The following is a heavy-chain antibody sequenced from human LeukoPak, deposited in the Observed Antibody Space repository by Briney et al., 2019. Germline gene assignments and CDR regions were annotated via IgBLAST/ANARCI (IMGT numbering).Heavy chain of an antibody. CDR3: LEGPNCSSTSCYSYYFDY. CDR1: GFTVSSNE. J-gene: IGHJ4*02. Sequence: PGGSLRLSCAASGFTVSSNEMNWVRQAPGKGLEWVSSISGGSTYYADSRKGRFTISRDNSKNTLHLQMNSLRAEDTAVYYRLEGPNCSSTSCYSYYFDYWGQGTLVTVSS. D-gene: IGHD2-2*01. V-gene: IGHV3-38-3*01. CDR2: ISGGST.